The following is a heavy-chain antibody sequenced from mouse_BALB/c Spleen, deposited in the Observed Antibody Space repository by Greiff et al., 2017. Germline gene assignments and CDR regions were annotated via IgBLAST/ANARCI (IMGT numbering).Heavy chain of an antibody. D-gene: IGHD1-1*01. CDR2: ILPGSGST. Sequence: LVESGAELMKPGASVKISCKATGYTFSSYWIEWVKQRPGHGLEWIGEILPGSGSTNYNEKFKGKATFTADTSSNTAYMQLSSLTSEDSAVYYCARRGYYGSSPYYAMDYWGQGTSVTVSS. V-gene: IGHV1-9*01. J-gene: IGHJ4*01. CDR1: GYTFSSYW. CDR3: ARRGYYGSSPYYAMDY.